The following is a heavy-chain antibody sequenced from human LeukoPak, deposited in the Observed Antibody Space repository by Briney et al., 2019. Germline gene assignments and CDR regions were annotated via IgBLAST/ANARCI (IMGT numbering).Heavy chain of an antibody. CDR2: IYWNDKD. J-gene: IGHJ4*02. D-gene: IGHD1-1*01. V-gene: IGHV2-5*01. CDR3: AHLTTSAYYYDY. CDR1: GFSITSSGLA. Sequence: ESGPTLVKPTETLTLTCTCSGFSITSSGLAVGWIRQPPGKALEWLGHIYWNDKDYYNTFPRSRLTITKDTSENHVVLTMTNMDPVDTATYYCAHLTTSAYYYDYRGQGTLVTVSS.